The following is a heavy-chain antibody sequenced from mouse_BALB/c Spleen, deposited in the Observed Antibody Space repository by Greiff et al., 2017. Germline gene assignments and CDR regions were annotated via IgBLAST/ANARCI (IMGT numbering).Heavy chain of an antibody. V-gene: IGHV2-9-2*01. Sequence: VKLMESGPGLVAPSQSLSITCTVSGFSLTSYDISWIRQPPGKGLEWLGVIWTGGGTNYNSAFMSRLSISKDNSKSQVFLKMNSLQTDDTAIYYCVRDCYGSSYVGAMDYWGQGTSVTVSS. CDR3: VRDCYGSSYVGAMDY. J-gene: IGHJ4*01. CDR1: GFSLTSYD. CDR2: IWTGGGT. D-gene: IGHD1-1*01.